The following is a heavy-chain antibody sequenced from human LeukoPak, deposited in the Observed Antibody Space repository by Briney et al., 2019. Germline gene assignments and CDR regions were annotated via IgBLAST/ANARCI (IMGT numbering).Heavy chain of an antibody. V-gene: IGHV3-30*18. J-gene: IGHJ4*02. CDR1: GFTFSSYG. D-gene: IGHD5-24*01. CDR3: AKERRWQKYYFGS. CDR2: TSYDGTDT. Sequence: PGRSLRLSCAASGFTFSSYGMHWVRQAPGKGLEWVALTSYDGTDTNYADSVKGRFTISRDNTKNTLSLQMNSLRPEDTAVYYCAKERRWQKYYFGSWGQGTLVTVSS.